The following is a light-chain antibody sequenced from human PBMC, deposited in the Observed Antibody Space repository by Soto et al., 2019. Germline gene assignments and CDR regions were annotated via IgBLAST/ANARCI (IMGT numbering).Light chain of an antibody. J-gene: IGKJ2*01. CDR3: QQSYNTPQYT. CDR2: AAS. CDR1: QTISSY. V-gene: IGKV1-39*01. Sequence: DIQMTQSPSSLSASVGDRVTITCRASQTISSYLNWYQQKPGKAPKLLIYAASSLQSGVPSRFSGSGSGIDFTRTISSLQPEDFAIYYCQQSYNTPQYTFGQGTELEIK.